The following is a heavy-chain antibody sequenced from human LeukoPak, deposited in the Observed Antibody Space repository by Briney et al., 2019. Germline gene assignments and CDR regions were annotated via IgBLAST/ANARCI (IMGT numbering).Heavy chain of an antibody. CDR2: INPNSGGT. V-gene: IGHV1-2*02. D-gene: IGHD2-15*01. CDR3: SYSDHYYYYYMDV. J-gene: IGHJ6*03. CDR1: GYTFTCYY. Sequence: GASVKVSCKASGYTFTCYYMHWVRQAPGQGLEWMGWINPNSGGTNYAQKFQGRVTMTRDTSISTAYMELSRLRSDDTAVYYCSYSDHYYYYYMDVWGKGTTVTVSS.